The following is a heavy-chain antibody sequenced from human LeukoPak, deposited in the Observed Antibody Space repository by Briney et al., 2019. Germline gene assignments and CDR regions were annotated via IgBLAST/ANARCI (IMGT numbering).Heavy chain of an antibody. V-gene: IGHV3-53*04. D-gene: IGHD3-10*01. CDR1: GFTVSSNY. CDR2: IYSGGST. J-gene: IGHJ6*02. Sequence: HPGGSLRLSCAASGFTVSSNYMSWVRQAPGKGLEWVSVIYSGGSTYYADSEKGRFTISRHNSKNTLYLQMNSLRAEDTAVYYCARKTGHGMDVWGQGTTVTVSS. CDR3: ARKTGHGMDV.